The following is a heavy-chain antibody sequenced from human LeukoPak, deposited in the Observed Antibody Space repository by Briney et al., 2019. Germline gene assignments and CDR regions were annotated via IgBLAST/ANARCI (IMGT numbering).Heavy chain of an antibody. J-gene: IGHJ4*02. CDR2: IKQDGSEI. D-gene: IGHD3-10*01. V-gene: IGHV3-7*04. CDR3: ARARYGSGGHFFDF. Sequence: GGSLRLSCAASGFNFNSYWMSWVRHAPGKGLECVANIKQDGSEIYFVDSVKGRFTISRDNAESSLYLQMNSLRGEDTAVYYCARARYGSGGHFFDFWGQGALVTVPS. CDR1: GFNFNSYW.